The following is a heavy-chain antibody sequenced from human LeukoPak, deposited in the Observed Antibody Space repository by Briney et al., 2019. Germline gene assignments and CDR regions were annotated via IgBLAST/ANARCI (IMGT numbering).Heavy chain of an antibody. CDR2: IIPIFGTA. Sequence: SVKVSCKASGGTFSSYAISWVRQAPGQGLEWVGGIIPIFGTANYAQKFQGRVTITADESTSTAYMELSSLRSEDTAVYYCARAGYCSGGSCPNFRYGMDVWGQGTTVTVSS. J-gene: IGHJ6*02. CDR1: GGTFSSYA. D-gene: IGHD2-15*01. CDR3: ARAGYCSGGSCPNFRYGMDV. V-gene: IGHV1-69*13.